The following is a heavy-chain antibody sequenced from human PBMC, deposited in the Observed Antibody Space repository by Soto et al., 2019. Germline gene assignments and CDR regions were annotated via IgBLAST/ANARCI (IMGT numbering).Heavy chain of an antibody. J-gene: IGHJ4*02. CDR2: IYYSGST. V-gene: IGHV4-39*01. CDR3: AGGLLRYFDWLFYFAY. D-gene: IGHD3-9*01. Sequence: SETLSLTCTVSGGSISSSSYYWGWIRQPPGKGLEWIGSIYYSGSTYYNPSLKSRVTISVDTSKNQFSLKLSSVTAADTAVYYCAGGLLRYFDWLFYFAYWGQGTLVTVSS. CDR1: GGSISSSSYY.